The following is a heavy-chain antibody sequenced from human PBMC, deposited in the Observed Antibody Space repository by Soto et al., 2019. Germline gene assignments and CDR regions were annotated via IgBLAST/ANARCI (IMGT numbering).Heavy chain of an antibody. CDR1: GGSISSYY. CDR3: AREKRGYCSSASCYPVAYYFDY. D-gene: IGHD2-15*01. CDR2: LYSSGNT. J-gene: IGHJ4*02. V-gene: IGHV4-59*01. Sequence: QVQLQESGPGLVKPSETLSLTCTVSGGSISSYYWSWIRQPPGKGLEWIGNLYSSGNTNYNPSLMSRVTISVDTSRNQFSLKLSSVTVADTAVYYCAREKRGYCSSASCYPVAYYFDYWGQGTLVTVSS.